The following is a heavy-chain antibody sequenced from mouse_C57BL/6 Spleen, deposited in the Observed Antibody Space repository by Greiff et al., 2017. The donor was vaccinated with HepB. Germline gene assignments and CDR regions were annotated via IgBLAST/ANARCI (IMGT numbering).Heavy chain of an antibody. Sequence: EVMLVESGGGLVKPGGSLKLSCAASGFTFSDYGMHWVRQAPEKGLEWVAYISSGSSTIYYADTVKGRFTISRDNAKNTLFLQMTSLRSEDTAMYYCACIYYGNYEYAMDYWGQGTSVTVSS. CDR1: GFTFSDYG. CDR2: ISSGSSTI. D-gene: IGHD2-1*01. CDR3: ACIYYGNYEYAMDY. V-gene: IGHV5-17*01. J-gene: IGHJ4*01.